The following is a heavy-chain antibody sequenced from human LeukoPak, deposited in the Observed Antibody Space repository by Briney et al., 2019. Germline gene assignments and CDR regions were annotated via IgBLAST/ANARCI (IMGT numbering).Heavy chain of an antibody. J-gene: IGHJ6*03. CDR1: GGSISSYY. V-gene: IGHV4-59*01. CDR2: VYYSGST. CDR3: ARGTSYYYYYMDV. Sequence: SETLSLTCTVSGGSISSYYWSWIRQPPGKGLEWIGYVYYSGSTNYNPSLKSRVTISVDTSKNQFSLKLSSVSAPDTAVYYCARGTSYYYYYMDVWGKGTTATISS.